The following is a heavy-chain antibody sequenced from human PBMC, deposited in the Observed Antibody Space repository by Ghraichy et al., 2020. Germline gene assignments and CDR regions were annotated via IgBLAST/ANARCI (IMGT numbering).Heavy chain of an antibody. J-gene: IGHJ6*02. CDR3: ARSGGYCSSTSCYSPLYYYYGMDV. D-gene: IGHD2-2*01. CDR1: GFTFSSYS. CDR2: ISSSSSYI. V-gene: IGHV3-21*01. Sequence: GGSLRLSCAASGFTFSSYSMNWVRQAPGKGLEWVSSISSSSSYIYYADSGKGRFTISRDNAKNALYLQMNSLRAEETAVYYCARSGGYCSSTSCYSPLYYYYGMDVWGQGTTVTVSS.